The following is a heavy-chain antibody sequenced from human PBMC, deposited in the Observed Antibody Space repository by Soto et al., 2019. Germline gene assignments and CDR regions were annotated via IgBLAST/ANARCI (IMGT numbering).Heavy chain of an antibody. D-gene: IGHD6-13*01. Sequence: NPSETLSLTCALSGGSFSNYYWTWIRQSPGKGLEWIGEILHTGSTNYNPSLGSRVTISIDTSKKQFSLNLTSVTAADTAVYYCARQPGIPTTGYWGQGTQVTVSS. CDR1: GGSFSNYY. J-gene: IGHJ1*01. CDR2: ILHTGST. V-gene: IGHV4-34*12. CDR3: ARQPGIPTTGY.